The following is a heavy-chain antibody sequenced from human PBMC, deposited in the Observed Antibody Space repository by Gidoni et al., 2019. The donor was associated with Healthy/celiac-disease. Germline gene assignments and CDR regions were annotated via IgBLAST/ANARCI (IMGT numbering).Heavy chain of an antibody. CDR3: ASKASGRYYGY. Sequence: QVQLQQWGAGLVKPSETLSLTCAVYGGSFSGYYWSWIRQPPGKGLEWIGEINHSGSTNYTPSLKRRVTISVDTSKTQFSLKLSSVTAADTAVYYCASKASGRYYGYWGQGTLVTVSS. V-gene: IGHV4-34*01. D-gene: IGHD1-26*01. J-gene: IGHJ4*02. CDR1: GGSFSGYY. CDR2: INHSGST.